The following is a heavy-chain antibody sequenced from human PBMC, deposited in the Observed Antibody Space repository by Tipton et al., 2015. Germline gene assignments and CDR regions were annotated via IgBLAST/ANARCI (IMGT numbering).Heavy chain of an antibody. D-gene: IGHD4-17*01. V-gene: IGHV4-39*07. CDR1: GHSISSKTYY. CDR2: IYYNGVA. J-gene: IGHJ4*02. CDR3: ARDRGYGDYGGFDY. Sequence: TLSLTCTVSGHSISSKTYYWGWIRQPPGKGLQWIGIIYYNGVAYYNPSLRSRVTISLDTSKNQFSLKLSSVTAADTAVYYCARDRGYGDYGGFDYWGQGALVTVSS.